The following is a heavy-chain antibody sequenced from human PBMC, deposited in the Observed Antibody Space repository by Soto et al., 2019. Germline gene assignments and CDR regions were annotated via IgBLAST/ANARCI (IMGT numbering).Heavy chain of an antibody. J-gene: IGHJ6*02. V-gene: IGHV1-69*01. CDR2: IIPIFGTA. CDR3: ARENCSGVSCYSEGNYYGMDV. Sequence: QVQLVQSGAEVKKPGSSVKVSCKASGGTFSSYAISWVRQAPGQGLEWMGGIIPIFGTANYAQKFQGRVTITADESTSTAYMELSSLRSEDTAVYYCARENCSGVSCYSEGNYYGMDVWGQGTTVTVSS. D-gene: IGHD2-15*01. CDR1: GGTFSSYA.